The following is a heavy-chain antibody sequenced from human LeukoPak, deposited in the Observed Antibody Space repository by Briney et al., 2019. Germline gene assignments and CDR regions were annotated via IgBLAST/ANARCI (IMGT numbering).Heavy chain of an antibody. V-gene: IGHV3-21*01. CDR1: GFTFSSYS. Sequence: PGGSLRLSCAASGFTFSSYSKNWVRQAPGKGLEWVSSISSSSSYIYYADSVKGRFTISRDNAKNSLYLQMNSLRAEDTAVYYCAKPSVSGNYPYYFDYWGQGTLVTVSS. D-gene: IGHD1-26*01. J-gene: IGHJ4*02. CDR3: AKPSVSGNYPYYFDY. CDR2: ISSSSSYI.